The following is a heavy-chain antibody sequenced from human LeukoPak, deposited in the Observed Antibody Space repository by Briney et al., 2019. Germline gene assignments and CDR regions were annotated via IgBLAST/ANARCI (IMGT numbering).Heavy chain of an antibody. CDR2: ISSSSSYI. V-gene: IGHV3-21*01. J-gene: IGHJ3*02. CDR1: GFTFSSYS. CDR3: ARERGDAFDI. Sequence: GGSLRLSCAASGFTFSSYSMNWVRQAPGKGLEWVSSISSSSSYIYYADSVKGRFTISRDNAKNTLFLQMNSLRAEDTAVYYCARERGDAFDIWGQGTMVTVSS.